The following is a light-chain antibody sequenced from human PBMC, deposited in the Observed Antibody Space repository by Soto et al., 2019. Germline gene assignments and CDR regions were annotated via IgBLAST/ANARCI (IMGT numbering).Light chain of an antibody. Sequence: DIQMTQSPSTLSASVGDRVTITCRASQNINNWLAWYQQKPGKAPKLLIYNASSLESGVPSRFSGSGSGTEFTLTISSLQPDDLATYYCQQYNSFSPYTFGQGTKLEIK. CDR2: NAS. V-gene: IGKV1-5*03. CDR1: QNINNW. CDR3: QQYNSFSPYT. J-gene: IGKJ2*01.